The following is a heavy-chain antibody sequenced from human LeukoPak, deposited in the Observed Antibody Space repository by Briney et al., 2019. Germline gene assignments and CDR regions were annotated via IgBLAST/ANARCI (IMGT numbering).Heavy chain of an antibody. V-gene: IGHV4-38-2*02. CDR1: GYSISSGSC. J-gene: IGHJ4*02. D-gene: IGHD3/OR15-3a*01. CDR2: IYYTGNT. Sequence: SETLSLTCTVSGYSISSGSCWGWIRQPPGKGLEWIGSIYYTGNTYYNASLKSRVTISIDTSKNQISLRLTSVTATDTAMYYCARQTGSGLFTLPGGQGTLVTVSS. CDR3: ARQTGSGLFTLP.